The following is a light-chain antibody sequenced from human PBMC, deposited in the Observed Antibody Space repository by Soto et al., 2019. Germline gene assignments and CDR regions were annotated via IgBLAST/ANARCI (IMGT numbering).Light chain of an antibody. CDR1: QSVGST. Sequence: KVMTQSPATLSVSPGESAPLSCRASQSVGSTLAWYQQKPGQAPRLLIYGASTRATGIPARFSGSGSGTEFTLTISSLQSEDFAVYSCQHYNDRPLTFGGGTKVDIK. J-gene: IGKJ4*01. V-gene: IGKV3-15*01. CDR3: QHYNDRPLT. CDR2: GAS.